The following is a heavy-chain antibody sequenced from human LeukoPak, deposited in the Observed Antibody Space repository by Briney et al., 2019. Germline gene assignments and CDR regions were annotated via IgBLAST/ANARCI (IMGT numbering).Heavy chain of an antibody. J-gene: IGHJ4*02. D-gene: IGHD2-15*01. V-gene: IGHV1-18*01. Sequence: ASVKVSCKASGYTFTSYGISWVRQAPAQGLEWMGWISAYNGNTNYAQKLQGRVTMTTDTSTSTAYMELRSLRSDDTAVYYCARAGNYCSGGSCPDYWGQGTLVTVSS. CDR1: GYTFTSYG. CDR2: ISAYNGNT. CDR3: ARAGNYCSGGSCPDY.